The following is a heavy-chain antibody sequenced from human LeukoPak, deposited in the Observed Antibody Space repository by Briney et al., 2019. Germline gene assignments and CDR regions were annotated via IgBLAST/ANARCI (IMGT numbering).Heavy chain of an antibody. CDR1: GASFSDYY. V-gene: IGHV4-34*01. Sequence: SEILSLTCVIYGASFSDYYWSWIRQPPGKGLEWIGEIHHSVGTKYNPSLKSRVTISADTSKNQFSLNLSSVTAADTAVYYCAKNNWFDPWGQGTLVTVSS. CDR2: IHHSVGT. J-gene: IGHJ5*02. CDR3: AKNNWFDP.